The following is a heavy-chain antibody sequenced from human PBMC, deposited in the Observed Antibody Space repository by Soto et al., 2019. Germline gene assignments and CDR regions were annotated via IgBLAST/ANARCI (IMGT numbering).Heavy chain of an antibody. V-gene: IGHV3-53*01. J-gene: IGHJ3*01. CDR1: GLTVSGTKY. Sequence: DVHLVESGGGLIQPGESLRLSCVAFGLTVSGTKYVAWVRQAPGTGLEWVSALYDVFGSFYADSVKGRLTTSSDRSRSTVYLQMNDLRPDDTAVYYCASWREREHAFDVWGQGTAVIVSP. CDR3: ASWREREHAFDV. D-gene: IGHD1-1*01. CDR2: LYDVFGS.